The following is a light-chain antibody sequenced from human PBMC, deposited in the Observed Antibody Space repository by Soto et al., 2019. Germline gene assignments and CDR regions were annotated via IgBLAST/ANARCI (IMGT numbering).Light chain of an antibody. V-gene: IGKV1-8*01. J-gene: IGKJ1*01. CDR1: QGISSY. CDR3: QQYYSYPWT. CDR2: AAS. Sequence: AIRMTQSPSSLSASIGDRVTITCRASQGISSYLAWYQQKPGKAPKLLIYAASTLQSGVPSRFSGSGSGTDFTLTISCLQSEVFANYYCQQYYSYPWTFGQGTKVDIK.